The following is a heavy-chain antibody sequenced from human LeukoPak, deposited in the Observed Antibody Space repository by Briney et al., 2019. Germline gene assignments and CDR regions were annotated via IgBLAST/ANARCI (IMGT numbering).Heavy chain of an antibody. CDR1: GFAVSSSY. Sequence: GGSLRLSCAASGFAVSSSYMSWVHQAPGKGLEWVSVIYSGGSTYYAGSVKGRFTISRDNSKNTLYLQMNSLRAEDTAVYYCARIRSSGWVFDYWGQGTLVTVSS. J-gene: IGHJ4*02. CDR3: ARIRSSGWVFDY. CDR2: IYSGGST. V-gene: IGHV3-53*01. D-gene: IGHD6-19*01.